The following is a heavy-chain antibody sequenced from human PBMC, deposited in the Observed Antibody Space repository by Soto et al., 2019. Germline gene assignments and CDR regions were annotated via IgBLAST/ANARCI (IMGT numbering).Heavy chain of an antibody. CDR1: GYTFTSYY. Sequence: ASVKVSCKASGYTFTSYYMHWVRQAPGQGLEWMGIINPSGGSTSYAQKFQGRVTMTRDTSTSTVYMELSSLRSEDTAVYYCARVYGSSRDYYYGMDVWRQGTTVTISS. J-gene: IGHJ6*02. CDR3: ARVYGSSRDYYYGMDV. V-gene: IGHV1-46*01. CDR2: INPSGGST. D-gene: IGHD6-13*01.